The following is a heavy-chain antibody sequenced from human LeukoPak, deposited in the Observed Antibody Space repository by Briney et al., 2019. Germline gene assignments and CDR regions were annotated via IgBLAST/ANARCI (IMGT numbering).Heavy chain of an antibody. D-gene: IGHD6-13*01. CDR1: GYTFTSYA. CDR3: VRGLYSSSRRWFDP. Sequence: ASVKVSCKASGYTFTSYAMNWVRQAPGQGLEWMGWINTNTGNPTYAQGFTGRFVFSLDTSVSTAYLQISSLKAEDTAVYYCVRGLYSSSRRWFDPWGQGTLVTVSS. CDR2: INTNTGNP. J-gene: IGHJ5*02. V-gene: IGHV7-4-1*02.